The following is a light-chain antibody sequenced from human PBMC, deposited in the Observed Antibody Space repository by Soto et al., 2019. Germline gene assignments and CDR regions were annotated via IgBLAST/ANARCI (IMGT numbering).Light chain of an antibody. CDR2: DVT. J-gene: IGLJ3*02. Sequence: QSALTQPASVSGSPGQSITISCTGNSSDVGGYDHVSWYQQHPGKAPKLIIYDVTVRPSGISPRFSGSKSDNTASLAVSGLQPEDEADYYCSSYTNKDTLLFGGGTKVTVL. CDR3: SSYTNKDTLL. CDR1: SSDVGGYDH. V-gene: IGLV2-14*03.